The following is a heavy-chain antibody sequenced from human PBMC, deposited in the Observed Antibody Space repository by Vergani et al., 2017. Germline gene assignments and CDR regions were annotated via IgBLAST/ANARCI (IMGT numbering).Heavy chain of an antibody. CDR3: AKGVEWFPIGDY. Sequence: EVQLLESGGGLVQPGGSLRLSCAASGFTFNSYAMSWVRQAPGKGLECVSAISGSGGSTYYADSVKGRFTISRDNSKNTLYLQMNSLRAEDTAVYYCAKGVEWFPIGDYWGQGTLVTVSS. D-gene: IGHD3-3*01. J-gene: IGHJ4*02. CDR2: ISGSGGST. V-gene: IGHV3-23*01. CDR1: GFTFNSYA.